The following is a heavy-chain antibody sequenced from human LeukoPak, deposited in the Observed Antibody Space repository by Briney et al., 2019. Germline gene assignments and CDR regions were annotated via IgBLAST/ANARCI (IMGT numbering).Heavy chain of an antibody. CDR3: ARNMVRGVNFDAFDI. Sequence: SVKVSCKASGGTSSSYAISWVRQAPGQGLEWMGGIIPIFGTANYAQKFQGRVTITADESTSTAYMELSSLRSEDTAVYYCARNMVRGVNFDAFDIWGQGTMVTVSS. D-gene: IGHD3-10*01. CDR1: GGTSSSYA. J-gene: IGHJ3*02. V-gene: IGHV1-69*13. CDR2: IIPIFGTA.